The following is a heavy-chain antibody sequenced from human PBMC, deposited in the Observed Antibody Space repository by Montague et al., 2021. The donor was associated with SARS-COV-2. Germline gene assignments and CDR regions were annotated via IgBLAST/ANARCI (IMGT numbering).Heavy chain of an antibody. J-gene: IGHJ3*02. Sequence: SDTLSLACTVSGGSVSSRSYYWGWIRQPPGKGLEWIGTIFYTGNTYYNPSLKSRITISIDRSKNQFSLKLTSVTAADTSLYYCARHPGSPKDAFDIWGQGTMVTVSS. CDR2: IFYTGNT. CDR1: GGSVSSRSYY. V-gene: IGHV4-39*01. CDR3: ARHPGSPKDAFDI.